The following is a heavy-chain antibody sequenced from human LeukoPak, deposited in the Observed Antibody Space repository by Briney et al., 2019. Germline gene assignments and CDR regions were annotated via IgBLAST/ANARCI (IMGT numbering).Heavy chain of an antibody. J-gene: IGHJ6*02. Sequence: ASVKVSCKASGYTFTSYGISWVRQAPGQGLEWKGWISTYNGNTNYAQKVQGRVTLTTDTSTSTVYMELRSLRSDDTAVYYCARVSTRNGLDVRGQGTTVTVSS. D-gene: IGHD5/OR15-5a*01. CDR1: GYTFTSYG. CDR2: ISTYNGNT. CDR3: ARVSTRNGLDV. V-gene: IGHV1-18*01.